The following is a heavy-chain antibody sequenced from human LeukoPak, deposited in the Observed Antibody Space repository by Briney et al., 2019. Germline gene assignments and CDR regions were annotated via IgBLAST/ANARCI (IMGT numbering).Heavy chain of an antibody. J-gene: IGHJ6*02. CDR3: ARQGCSGGSCYEDYYYGMGV. D-gene: IGHD2-15*01. V-gene: IGHV1-69*01. CDR2: IIPIFGTA. CDR1: GGTFSSYA. Sequence: SVKVSCKASGGTFSSYAISWVRQAPGQGLEWMGGIIPIFGTANYAQKFQGRVTITADESTSTAYMELSSLGSEDTGVYYCARQGCSGGSCYEDYYYGMGVWGQGTTVTVSS.